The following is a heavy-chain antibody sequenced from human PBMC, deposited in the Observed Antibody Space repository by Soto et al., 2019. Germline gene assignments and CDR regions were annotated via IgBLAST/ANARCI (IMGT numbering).Heavy chain of an antibody. CDR2: IRSKAYGGTT. D-gene: IGHD3-16*02. V-gene: IGHV3-49*03. J-gene: IGHJ4*02. Sequence: GGSLRLSCTASGFTFGDYAMSWFRQAPGKGLEWVGFIRSKAYGGTTEYAASVKGRFTISRDDSKSIAYLQMNSLKTEDTAVYYCTRNHGGVIPHTVYWGQGTLVTVSS. CDR3: TRNHGGVIPHTVY. CDR1: GFTFGDYA.